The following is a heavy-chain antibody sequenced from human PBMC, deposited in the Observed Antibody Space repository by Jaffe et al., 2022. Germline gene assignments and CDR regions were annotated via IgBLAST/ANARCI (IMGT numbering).Heavy chain of an antibody. V-gene: IGHV1-46*03. CDR1: GDTFTSQY. D-gene: IGHD3-10*01. Sequence: QVQLVQSGAEVKKPGASVRVSCKASGDTFTSQYIHWMRQAPGQGLEWMGVINPSGGSTTYAQKFLGRVIMTRDTSTSTVYMELSSLRPEDMAVYYCAKVYYFGSGSYYHFDYWGQGTLVTVSS. J-gene: IGHJ4*02. CDR3: AKVYYFGSGSYYHFDY. CDR2: INPSGGST.